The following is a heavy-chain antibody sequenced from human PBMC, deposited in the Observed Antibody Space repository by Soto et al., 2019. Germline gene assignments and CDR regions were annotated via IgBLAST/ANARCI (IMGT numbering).Heavy chain of an antibody. CDR2: TSYDGSNK. V-gene: IGHV3-30*18. CDR1: GFTFSLYG. J-gene: IGHJ6*02. CDR3: AKDSGYSGYDVYDYYYGMDV. Sequence: QLVESGGGVVQPGRSLRLSCAASGFTFSLYGMHWVRQAPGKGLEWVAVTSYDGSNKYYADSVKGRFTISRDNSKNTLYLQMNSLRAEVTAVYYCAKDSGYSGYDVYDYYYGMDVWGQGTTVTVSS. D-gene: IGHD5-12*01.